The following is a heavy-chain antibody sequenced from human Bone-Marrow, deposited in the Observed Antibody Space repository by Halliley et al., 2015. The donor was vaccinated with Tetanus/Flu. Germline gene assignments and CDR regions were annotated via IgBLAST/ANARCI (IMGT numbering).Heavy chain of an antibody. V-gene: IGHV4-59*01. D-gene: IGHD3-16*01. CDR2: MSYSGSD. CDR1: GVPFSSYY. CDR3: ATFGGLVNH. J-gene: IGHJ4*02. Sequence: TLSLTCNVSGVPFSSYYWSWVRQPPGKGLEWIGYMSYSGSDGYNPSLKSRVTLSVDTSKNEFSLRLKSVTSADTAVHYCATFGGLVNHWGQGTLVTVSS.